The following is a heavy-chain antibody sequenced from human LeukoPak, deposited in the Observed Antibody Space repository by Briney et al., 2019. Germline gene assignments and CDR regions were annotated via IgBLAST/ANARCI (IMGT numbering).Heavy chain of an antibody. Sequence: SETLSLTCTVSGASISSHYCSWIRQIPGKGLEWIGHIFDSGSTNYNPSLKSRVTMSVDTSKNQFSLKLSSVTAADTAVYYCARTYCGGDCYYFDYWGQGTLVTVSS. J-gene: IGHJ4*02. CDR2: IFDSGST. D-gene: IGHD2-21*02. CDR3: ARTYCGGDCYYFDY. V-gene: IGHV4-4*07. CDR1: GASISSHY.